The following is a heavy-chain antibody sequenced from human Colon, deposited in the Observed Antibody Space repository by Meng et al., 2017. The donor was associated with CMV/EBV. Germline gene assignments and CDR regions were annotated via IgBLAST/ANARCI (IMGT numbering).Heavy chain of an antibody. CDR3: AKVGGSSRY. CDR2: IYSGGSST. J-gene: IGHJ4*02. Sequence: GESLKISCAASGFTFSSYAMSWVRQAPGKGLEWVSVIYSGGSSTYYADSVKGRFTISRDNSKNTLYLQMNSLRAEDTAVYYCAKVGGSSRYWGQGTLVTVSS. D-gene: IGHD6-6*01. V-gene: IGHV3-23*03. CDR1: GFTFSSYA.